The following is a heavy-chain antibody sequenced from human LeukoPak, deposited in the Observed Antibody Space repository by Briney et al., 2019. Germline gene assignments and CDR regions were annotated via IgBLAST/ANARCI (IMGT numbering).Heavy chain of an antibody. CDR3: ARISYPAGFDY. Sequence: ASVKVSCKASGYTFTTYYIHWVRQAPGQGLEWMGIINPSGGSTSYAQKFQGRVTMTRDTSTSTVYMELSSLRSEDTAVYYCARISYPAGFDYWGREPWSPSPQ. CDR1: GYTFTTYY. V-gene: IGHV1-46*01. CDR2: INPSGGST. J-gene: IGHJ4*02.